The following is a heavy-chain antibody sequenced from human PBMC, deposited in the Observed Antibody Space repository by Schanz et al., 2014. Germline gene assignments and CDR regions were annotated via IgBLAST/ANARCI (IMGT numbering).Heavy chain of an antibody. CDR3: ARDRRNADLDY. CDR2: IGNGGTI. D-gene: IGHD1-1*01. Sequence: EVQLVESGGGWVQPGGSLRLSCAASGFTFSDYSMNWVRQAPGKGLEWVSYIGNGGTIYYADSVKGRFTISRDNAKNSLYLEMNSLRAEDTALYYCARDRRNADLDYWGQGTLVTVSS. V-gene: IGHV3-48*01. CDR1: GFTFSDYS. J-gene: IGHJ4*02.